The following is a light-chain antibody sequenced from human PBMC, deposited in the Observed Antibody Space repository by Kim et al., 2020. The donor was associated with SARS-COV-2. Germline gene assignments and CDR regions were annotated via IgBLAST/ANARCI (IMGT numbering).Light chain of an antibody. J-gene: IGLJ3*02. CDR2: RNN. Sequence: GKRVTISCSGSNSNIGVNTVNWYQQFPGTAPKLLIYRNNQRPSGVPDRFSGSKSGTSASLALSGLLSEDEADYYCATWDDSLNAWVFGGGTKVTVL. CDR3: ATWDDSLNAWV. CDR1: NSNIGVNT. V-gene: IGLV1-44*01.